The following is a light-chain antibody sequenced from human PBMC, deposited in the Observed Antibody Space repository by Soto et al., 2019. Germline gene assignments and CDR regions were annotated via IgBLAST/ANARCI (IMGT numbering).Light chain of an antibody. CDR2: EVS. V-gene: IGLV2-18*02. CDR3: SSYTTSNTYV. Sequence: QSALTQPPSVSGSPGQSVTISCTGTSSDVGYYNSVSWYQQPPGTVPKLMIFEVSNRPSGVPDRFSGSKSGNTASLTISGLQAEDEAGYYCSSYTTSNTYVFGTGTKLTVL. CDR1: SSDVGYYNS. J-gene: IGLJ1*01.